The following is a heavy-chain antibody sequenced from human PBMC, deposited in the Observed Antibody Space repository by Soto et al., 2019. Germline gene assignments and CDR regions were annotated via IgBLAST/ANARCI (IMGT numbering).Heavy chain of an antibody. J-gene: IGHJ2*01. CDR1: GGSISSSSYY. Sequence: QLQLQESGPGLVKPSETLSLTCTVSGGSISSSSYYWGWIRQPPGKGLEWIGSIYYSGSTYYNPSLKSRVTISVDTSKNQFSLKLSSVTAADTAVYYCARRIAVVSKRYFDLWGRGTLVTVSS. CDR2: IYYSGST. V-gene: IGHV4-39*01. CDR3: ARRIAVVSKRYFDL. D-gene: IGHD6-19*01.